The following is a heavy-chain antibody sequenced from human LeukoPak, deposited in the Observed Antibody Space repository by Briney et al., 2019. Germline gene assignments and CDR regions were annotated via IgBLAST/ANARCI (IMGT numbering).Heavy chain of an antibody. V-gene: IGHV3-7*01. Sequence: GGSLRLSCAASGFTFTRYWMSWVRQAPGKGLEWVANINEDGSEKIYVDFVKGRFTNSRDNAKNSLYLQMNSLGGEDRAVYYCARQRYMDVWGKGTTVTVSS. J-gene: IGHJ6*03. CDR3: ARQRYMDV. CDR2: INEDGSEK. CDR1: GFTFTRYW.